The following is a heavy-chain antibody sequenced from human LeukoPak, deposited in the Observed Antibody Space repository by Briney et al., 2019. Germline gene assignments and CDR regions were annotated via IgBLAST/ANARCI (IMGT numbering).Heavy chain of an antibody. J-gene: IGHJ4*02. Sequence: SETLSLTCTVSGGSISGSYWSWIRQPSGKGLEWIAYMYNSGSTNYNPSLKSRVTISIDTSKNQFSLKLSSLTAADTAIYYCARGIESYGDYGYWGQGILVTVSS. CDR2: MYNSGST. CDR1: GGSISGSY. D-gene: IGHD4-17*01. CDR3: ARGIESYGDYGY. V-gene: IGHV4-59*01.